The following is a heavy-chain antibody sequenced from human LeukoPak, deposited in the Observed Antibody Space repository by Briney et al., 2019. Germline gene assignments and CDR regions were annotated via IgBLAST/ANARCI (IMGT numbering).Heavy chain of an antibody. J-gene: IGHJ5*02. Sequence: PGGSLRLSCAASGFTFTSNWMSWVRQAPGKGLEWVANIKQDGSDKYYVDSVKGRFTISRDNAKSSLYLQMNSLRAEDTAVYYCARDTGWKTTDPQGWFDPWGQGTLVTVSS. V-gene: IGHV3-7*01. CDR3: ARDTGWKTTDPQGWFDP. D-gene: IGHD1-14*01. CDR1: GFTFTSNW. CDR2: IKQDGSDK.